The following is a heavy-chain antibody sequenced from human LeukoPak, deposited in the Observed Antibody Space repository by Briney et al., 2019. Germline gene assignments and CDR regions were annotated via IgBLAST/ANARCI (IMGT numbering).Heavy chain of an antibody. D-gene: IGHD2-2*01. CDR3: ARGSVVPAAIDY. V-gene: IGHV1-8*03. CDR1: GYTFTSYD. CDR2: MNPNSGNT. Sequence: ASVKVSCKASGYTFTSYDINWVRQATGQGLEWMGWMNPNSGNTGYAQKFQGRVTITRNTSISTAYMELSSLRSEDTAVYYCARGSVVPAAIDYWGQGTLVTVSS. J-gene: IGHJ4*02.